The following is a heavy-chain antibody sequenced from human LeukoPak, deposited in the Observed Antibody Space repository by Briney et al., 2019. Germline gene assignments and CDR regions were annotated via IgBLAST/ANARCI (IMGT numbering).Heavy chain of an antibody. CDR1: GFTFSDYY. D-gene: IGHD3-16*02. CDR3: ARVAQPPHYDYVWGSYRYSYFDY. CDR2: TSRSGDTM. Sequence: GGSLRLSCAATGFTFSDYYMSWIRQPPGKGLEWVSYTSRSGDTMYYADSVRGRFAISRDNAKNSLYLQMNSLRAEDTAVYYCARVAQPPHYDYVWGSYRYSYFDYWGQGTLVPVSS. V-gene: IGHV3-11*01. J-gene: IGHJ4*02.